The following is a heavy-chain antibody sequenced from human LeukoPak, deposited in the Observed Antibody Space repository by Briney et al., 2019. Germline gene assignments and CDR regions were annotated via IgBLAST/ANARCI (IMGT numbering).Heavy chain of an antibody. J-gene: IGHJ6*02. Sequence: GGSLRLSCAASGFTFSRYWMHWVRQAPGKGLVWVSRINSDGSSTSYADSVKGRFTVSRDNAKNTLYLQMNSLRAEDTAVYYCAKDRLAAAGTRSNGMDVWGQGTTVTVSS. CDR1: GFTFSRYW. CDR3: AKDRLAAAGTRSNGMDV. CDR2: INSDGSST. V-gene: IGHV3-74*01. D-gene: IGHD6-13*01.